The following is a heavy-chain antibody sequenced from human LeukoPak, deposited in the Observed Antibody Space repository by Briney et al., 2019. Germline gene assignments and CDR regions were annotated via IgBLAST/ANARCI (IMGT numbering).Heavy chain of an antibody. CDR2: ISSGGSSI. Sequence: PGGSLRLSCAASGFTFSSYSMNWVRQAPGKGLEWVSYISSGGSSIYYADSVKGRFTISRDNAKNSLYLQMNSLRAEDTAVYYCARDTYGSGSYYNAPLDYWGQGTLVTVSS. CDR3: ARDTYGSGSYYNAPLDY. CDR1: GFTFSSYS. J-gene: IGHJ4*02. D-gene: IGHD3-10*01. V-gene: IGHV3-48*01.